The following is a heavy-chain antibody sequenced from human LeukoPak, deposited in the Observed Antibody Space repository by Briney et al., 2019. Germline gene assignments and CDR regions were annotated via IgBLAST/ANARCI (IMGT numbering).Heavy chain of an antibody. D-gene: IGHD6-6*01. CDR3: ARSIAARTRLTPTSGPGGVFMDV. V-gene: IGHV1-2*02. CDR1: GYTFTGYY. CDR2: INPNSGGT. J-gene: IGHJ6*03. Sequence: GASVKVSCKASGYTFTGYYMHWVRQAPGQGLEWMGWINPNSGGTNYAQKFQGRVTMTRDTSISTAYMELRSLRSDDTAVYYCARSIAARTRLTPTSGPGGVFMDVWGKGTTVTVSS.